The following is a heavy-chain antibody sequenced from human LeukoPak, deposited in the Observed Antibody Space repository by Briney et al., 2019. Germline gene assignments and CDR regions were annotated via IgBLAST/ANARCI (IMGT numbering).Heavy chain of an antibody. CDR3: ARDSRYSGYDSNSFDY. V-gene: IGHV3-48*01. CDR2: ITSSSSTI. D-gene: IGHD5-12*01. Sequence: PGGSLRLSCAASGFSFSTYSMNWVRQAPGKGLEWVSYITSSSSTIYCADSVKGRFTISRDNAKNSLYLQMNSLRAEDTAVYYCARDSRYSGYDSNSFDYWGQGTLVTVSS. J-gene: IGHJ4*02. CDR1: GFSFSTYS.